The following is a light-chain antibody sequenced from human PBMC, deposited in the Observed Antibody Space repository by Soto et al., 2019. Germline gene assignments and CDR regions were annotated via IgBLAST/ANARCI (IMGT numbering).Light chain of an antibody. J-gene: IGKJ2*01. V-gene: IGKV3-11*01. CDR2: DAS. CDR1: QSVSSY. Sequence: EIVLTQSPATLSLSPGERATLSCRASQSVSSYLAWYQQKPGQAPRLLIYDASNRVTGIPARFSGSGSGTAVTLTISSREPEDFAVYYCLQRSNWQYTFGQGTKVEIK. CDR3: LQRSNWQYT.